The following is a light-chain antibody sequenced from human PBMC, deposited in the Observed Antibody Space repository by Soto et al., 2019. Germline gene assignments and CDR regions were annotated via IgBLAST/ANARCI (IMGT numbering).Light chain of an antibody. CDR1: QSVNIY. V-gene: IGKV3-11*01. CDR3: QQRVNWPLT. CDR2: DAS. J-gene: IGKJ1*01. Sequence: EIVLTQSPATLSLSPGERATLSCRTSQSVNIYLAWYQQKPGQAPRLLIYDASNRATVIPARFSGSGSGTDFTLTITSLEPADFAVYYCQQRVNWPLTFGQGTKVEIK.